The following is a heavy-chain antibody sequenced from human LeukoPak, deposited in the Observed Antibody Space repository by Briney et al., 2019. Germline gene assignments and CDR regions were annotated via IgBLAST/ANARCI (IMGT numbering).Heavy chain of an antibody. D-gene: IGHD3-16*02. CDR1: GFTFSSYS. J-gene: IGHJ4*02. CDR3: ARGYDYVWGSYRQRN. V-gene: IGHV3-21*01. Sequence: GGSLRLSCAASGFTFSSYSMNWVRQAPGKGLEWVSSISSSSSYIYYADSVKGRFTISRDNSKNTLYLQMNSLRAEDTAVYYCARGYDYVWGSYRQRNWGQGTLVTVSS. CDR2: ISSSSSYI.